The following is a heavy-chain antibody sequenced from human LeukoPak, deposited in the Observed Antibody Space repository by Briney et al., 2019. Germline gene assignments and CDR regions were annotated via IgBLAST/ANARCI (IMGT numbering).Heavy chain of an antibody. V-gene: IGHV4-34*01. CDR2: INHSGST. CDR3: ARQRRVRGAKEVYYYYYYYMDV. Sequence: SETLSLTCTVYGGSFSGYYWSWIRQPPGKGLEWIGEINHSGSTNYNPSLKSRVTISVDTSKNQFSLKLSSVTAADTAVYYCARQRRVRGAKEVYYYYYYYMDVWGKGTTVAISS. J-gene: IGHJ6*03. CDR1: GGSFSGYY. D-gene: IGHD3-10*01.